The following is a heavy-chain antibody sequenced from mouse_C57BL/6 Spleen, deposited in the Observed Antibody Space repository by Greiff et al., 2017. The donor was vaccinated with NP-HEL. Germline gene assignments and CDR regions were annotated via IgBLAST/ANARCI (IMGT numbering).Heavy chain of an antibody. CDR3: ARGTTVVATSD. J-gene: IGHJ2*01. Sequence: QVQLQQSGAELVKPGASVKLSCKASGYTFTSYWMQWVKQRPGQGLEWIGEIDPSDSYTNYNQKFKGKATLTVDTSSSTAYMQLSSLTSEDSAVYYCARGTTVVATSDWGQGTTLTVSS. V-gene: IGHV1-50*01. CDR2: IDPSDSYT. D-gene: IGHD1-1*01. CDR1: GYTFTSYW.